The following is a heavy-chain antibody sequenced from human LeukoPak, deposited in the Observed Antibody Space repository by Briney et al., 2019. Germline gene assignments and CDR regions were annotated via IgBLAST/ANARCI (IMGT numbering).Heavy chain of an antibody. V-gene: IGHV4-59*01. CDR2: IYYSGST. CDR1: GGSISSYY. CDR3: ARGRLLGT. D-gene: IGHD2-15*01. Sequence: SETLSLTCTVSGGSISSYYWSWIRQPPGKGLEWIGYIYYSGSTNYNPSLKSRVTISVDTSKNQFSLKLSSVTAADTAMYYCARGRLLGTWGQGTLVTVSS. J-gene: IGHJ5*02.